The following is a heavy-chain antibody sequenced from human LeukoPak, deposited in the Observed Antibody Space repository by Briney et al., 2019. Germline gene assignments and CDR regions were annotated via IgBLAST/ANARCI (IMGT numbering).Heavy chain of an antibody. V-gene: IGHV3-30*02. CDR3: AKDGTSYYCIYY. CDR2: IRYDGSNT. Sequence: GGSLRLSCAASGFTFNNYGMHWVRQAPGKGLEWLAFIRYDGSNTYYADSVRGRFTVSRDDSKNTLYLQMNSLRGDDTAVYYCAKDGTSYYCIYYWGQGTLVTVSS. J-gene: IGHJ4*02. CDR1: GFTFNNYG. D-gene: IGHD3-22*01.